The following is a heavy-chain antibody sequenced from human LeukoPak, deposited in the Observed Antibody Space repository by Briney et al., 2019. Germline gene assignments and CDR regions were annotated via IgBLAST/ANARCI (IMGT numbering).Heavy chain of an antibody. Sequence: MASETLSLTCTVSGGSISSYFWSWIRQPPGKGLQWIGYIYYSGSTIYNPSLKSRVTISVDTSKNQFSLKLSSVTAADTAVYYCARASEDYYYYYMDVWGKGTTVTISS. CDR2: IYYSGST. CDR3: ARASEDYYYYYMDV. V-gene: IGHV4-59*01. D-gene: IGHD1-14*01. J-gene: IGHJ6*03. CDR1: GGSISSYF.